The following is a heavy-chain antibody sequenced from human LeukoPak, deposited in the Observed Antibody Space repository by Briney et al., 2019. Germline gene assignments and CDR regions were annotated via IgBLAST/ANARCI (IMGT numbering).Heavy chain of an antibody. J-gene: IGHJ4*02. CDR1: GYTFTSYG. Sequence: ASVKVSCTASGYTFTSYGISWVRQAPGQGLEWMGWISAYNGNTNYAQKLQGRVTMTTDTSTSTAYMELRSLRSDDTAVYYCARDRPGTTGYSFDYWGQGTLVTVSS. D-gene: IGHD1-1*01. CDR3: ARDRPGTTGYSFDY. V-gene: IGHV1-18*01. CDR2: ISAYNGNT.